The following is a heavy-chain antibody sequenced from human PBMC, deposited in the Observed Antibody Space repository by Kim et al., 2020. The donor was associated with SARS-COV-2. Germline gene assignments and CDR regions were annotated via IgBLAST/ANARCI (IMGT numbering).Heavy chain of an antibody. CDR1: GYTFTGYY. V-gene: IGHV1-2*02. Sequence: ASVKVSCKASGYTFTGYYMHWVRQAPGQGLEWMGWINPNSGGTNYAQKFQGRVTMTRDTSISTAYMELSSLRSDDTAVYYCARDRGYCSGGSCYQHYYYYGMDVWGQGTTVTVSS. CDR3: ARDRGYCSGGSCYQHYYYYGMDV. J-gene: IGHJ6*02. D-gene: IGHD2-15*01. CDR2: INPNSGGT.